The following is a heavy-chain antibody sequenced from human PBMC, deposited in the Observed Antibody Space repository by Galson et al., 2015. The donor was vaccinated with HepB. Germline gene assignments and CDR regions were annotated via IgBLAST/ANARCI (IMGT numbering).Heavy chain of an antibody. CDR2: IIPIFGTV. D-gene: IGHD6-19*01. V-gene: IGHV1-69*13. J-gene: IGHJ5*02. CDR3: ARGGVAGVFDP. CDR1: GGTFSSYT. Sequence: SVKVSCKASGGTFSSYTIAWVRQAPGQGLEWMGGIIPIFGTVDYAQHFQGRVTVTADESTTTVYMELSSLRSEDTAVYYCARGGVAGVFDPWGQGTLVTVSS.